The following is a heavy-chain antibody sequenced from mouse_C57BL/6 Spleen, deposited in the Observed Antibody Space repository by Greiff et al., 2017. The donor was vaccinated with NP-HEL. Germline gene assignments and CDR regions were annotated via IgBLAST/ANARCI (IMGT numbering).Heavy chain of an antibody. J-gene: IGHJ1*03. D-gene: IGHD4-1*01. CDR1: GYTFTSYW. CDR2: IDPSDSYT. Sequence: VQLQQPGAELVRPGTSVKLSCKASGYTFTSYWMHWVKQRPGQGLECIGVIDPSDSYTNYNQKFKGKATLTVDTSSSTAYMQLSSLTSEDSAVYYCASGTDWYFDVWGTGTTVTVSS. CDR3: ASGTDWYFDV. V-gene: IGHV1-59*01.